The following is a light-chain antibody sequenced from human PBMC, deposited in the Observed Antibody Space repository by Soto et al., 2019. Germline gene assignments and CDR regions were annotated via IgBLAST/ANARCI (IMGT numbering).Light chain of an antibody. CDR2: SDY. CDR3: AAWDDTLNALL. CDR1: SSNIGRNT. J-gene: IGLJ2*01. Sequence: QSVLTQSPSASGPPGQRVTISCSGSSSNIGRNTVNWYQKHPGTAPKLLIFSDYRRPSGVPDRFSGSKSGTSASLAISGLLPGDEADYYCAAWDDTLNALLFGGGTKLTVL. V-gene: IGLV1-44*01.